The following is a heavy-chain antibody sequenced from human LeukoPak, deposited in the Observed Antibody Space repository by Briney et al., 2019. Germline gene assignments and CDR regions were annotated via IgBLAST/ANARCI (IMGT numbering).Heavy chain of an antibody. CDR1: GFTFSSYE. D-gene: IGHD1-26*01. J-gene: IGHJ4*02. Sequence: QPGGSLILSCAASGFTFSSYEMNWVRQAPGKGLEWVSYISTSGSTMFYADSVKGRFTISRDNAKNSLYVQMNSLRAGDTALYYCARAGRNYDYWGQGTLVTVSS. V-gene: IGHV3-48*03. CDR3: ARAGRNYDY. CDR2: ISTSGSTM.